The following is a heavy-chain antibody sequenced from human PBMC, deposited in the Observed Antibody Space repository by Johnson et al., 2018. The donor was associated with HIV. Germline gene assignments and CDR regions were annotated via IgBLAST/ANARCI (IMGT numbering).Heavy chain of an antibody. CDR1: GFTFSNAW. CDR3: AKVEQQLAAFDI. J-gene: IGHJ3*02. V-gene: IGHV3-15*01. Sequence: VQLVESGGGLVKPGGSLRLSCAASGFTFSNAWMSWVRQAPGKGLEWVGRIKSKTDGGTTDYAAPVKGRFTISRDDSKNTLYLQMNSLRAEDTAVYYCAKVEQQLAAFDIWGQGTMVTVSS. CDR2: IKSKTDGGTT. D-gene: IGHD6-13*01.